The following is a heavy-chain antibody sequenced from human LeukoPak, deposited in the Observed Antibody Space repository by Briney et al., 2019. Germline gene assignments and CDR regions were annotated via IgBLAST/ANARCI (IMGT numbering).Heavy chain of an antibody. CDR2: IYYNGNS. D-gene: IGHD4-11*01. V-gene: IGHV4-39*01. CDR1: GGSITNPTYH. CDR3: TWDYIRAPVY. J-gene: IGHJ4*02. Sequence: SDTLSLTCTVSGGSITNPTYHWGWVLQPPGKGLEWIGSIYYNGNSYYNLDLKSRLTLSIDTSNNQFSLKLESLTAADTSVYYCTWDYIRAPVYGGQGTLVTVSS.